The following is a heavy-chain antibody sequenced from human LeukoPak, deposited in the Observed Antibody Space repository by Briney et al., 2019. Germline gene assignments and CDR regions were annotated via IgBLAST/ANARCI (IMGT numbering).Heavy chain of an antibody. CDR1: GASYKAYY. CDR2: MDHRGTA. D-gene: IGHD3-3*01. J-gene: IGHJ4*02. V-gene: IGHV4-34*01. CDR3: AVGITILGVAASFDS. Sequence: SETLSLTCAVYGASYKAYYWSWIRPPPEEGLEWIGDMDHRGTATYNPSLKSRLTISADASKNQFSLKLNSVTDADTAVYYCAVGITILGVAASFDSWGQGNLVIVSS.